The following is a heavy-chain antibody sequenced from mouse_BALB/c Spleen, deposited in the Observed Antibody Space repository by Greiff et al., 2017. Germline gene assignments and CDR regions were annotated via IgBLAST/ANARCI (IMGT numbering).Heavy chain of an antibody. V-gene: IGHV5-6*01. CDR3: ARHKRTERGGYYFDY. CDR2: ISSGGSYT. J-gene: IGHJ2*01. Sequence: EVQRVESGGDLVQPGGSLKLSCAASGFTFSSYGMSWVRQTPDKRLEWVATISSGGSYTYYPDSVKGRFTISRDNAKNTLYLQMSSLKSEDTAMYYCARHKRTERGGYYFDYWGQGTTLTVSS. CDR1: GFTFSSYG.